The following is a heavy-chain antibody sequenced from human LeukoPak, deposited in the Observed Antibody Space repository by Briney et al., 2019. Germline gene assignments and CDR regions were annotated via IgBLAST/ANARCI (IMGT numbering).Heavy chain of an antibody. CDR1: GFTFSSYG. D-gene: IGHD2-2*02. CDR3: ARHYCSSTSCYTSSWFDP. Sequence: GGSLRLSCAASGFTFSSYGMHWVRQAPGKGLEWVAFIRYDGSNKYYADSVKGRFTISRDNSKNTLYLQMNSLRAEDTAVYYCARHYCSSTSCYTSSWFDPWGQGTLVTVSS. V-gene: IGHV3-30*02. J-gene: IGHJ5*02. CDR2: IRYDGSNK.